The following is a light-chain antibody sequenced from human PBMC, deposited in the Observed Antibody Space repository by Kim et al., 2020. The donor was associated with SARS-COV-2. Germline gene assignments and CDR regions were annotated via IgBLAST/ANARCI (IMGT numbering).Light chain of an antibody. CDR1: QDIANS. CDR2: AAS. V-gene: IGKV1-27*01. Sequence: DIQMTQSPSSLSASVGDRVTITCRASQDIANSLAWYQQKPGKVPQVLIYAASTLQSGVPSRFSGSGSGTEFTLTIGSLQPEDVATYFCQKYNSATWTFGPRTKMEIK. J-gene: IGKJ1*01. CDR3: QKYNSATWT.